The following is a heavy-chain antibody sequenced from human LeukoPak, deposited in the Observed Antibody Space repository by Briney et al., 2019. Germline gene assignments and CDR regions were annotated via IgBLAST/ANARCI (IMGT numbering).Heavy chain of an antibody. CDR1: SGSISSYY. V-gene: IGHV4-59*08. CDR3: ARLERGWYDGWFDP. D-gene: IGHD6-19*01. J-gene: IGHJ5*02. CDR2: IYYSGST. Sequence: SETLSLTCTVSSGSISSYYWSWIRQPPGKGLEWIGYIYYSGSTNYNPSLKSRVTISVDTSKNQFSLKLSSVTAADTAVYYCARLERGWYDGWFDPWGQGTLVTVSS.